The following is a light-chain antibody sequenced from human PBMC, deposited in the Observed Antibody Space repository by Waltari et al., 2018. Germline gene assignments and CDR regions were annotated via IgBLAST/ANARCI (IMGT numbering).Light chain of an antibody. J-gene: IGKJ1*01. Sequence: DIQMTQSPSTLSASVGDRVTITCRASQSITNWLAWYQQKPGKAPTLLIYKASNLESGVPSRCSGSGSGTEFTLTISSLQPDDFATYYCQQYDNYWTFGQGTKVEIK. CDR1: QSITNW. CDR3: QQYDNYWT. CDR2: KAS. V-gene: IGKV1-5*03.